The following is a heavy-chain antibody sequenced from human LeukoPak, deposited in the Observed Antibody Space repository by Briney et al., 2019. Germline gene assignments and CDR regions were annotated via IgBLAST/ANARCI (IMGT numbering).Heavy chain of an antibody. Sequence: PGRSLTLSCAVSGFTFSSYAMHWVRQAPGKGLEWVAVISYDGSNKYYADSVKGRFTISRDNSKNTLYLQMNSLRAEDTAVYYCAREPRGVVVIPRFDPWGQGTLVTVSS. CDR3: AREPRGVVVIPRFDP. J-gene: IGHJ5*02. CDR2: ISYDGSNK. V-gene: IGHV3-30-3*01. D-gene: IGHD3-22*01. CDR1: GFTFSSYA.